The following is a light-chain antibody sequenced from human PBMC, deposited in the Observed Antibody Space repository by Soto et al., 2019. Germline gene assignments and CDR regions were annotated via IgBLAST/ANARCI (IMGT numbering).Light chain of an antibody. V-gene: IGLV1-47*01. J-gene: IGLJ2*01. CDR2: RND. CDR1: NSNMGRNY. Sequence: QSVLTQTPSAYGTPGQRVTISCSRSNSNMGRNYVYWYQQVPGTAPKLLMYRNDVRPSGVPDRFTGSKSGTSASLAISGLRSEDEADYYCAVWDNSLNGVAFGGGTKLTV. CDR3: AVWDNSLNGVA.